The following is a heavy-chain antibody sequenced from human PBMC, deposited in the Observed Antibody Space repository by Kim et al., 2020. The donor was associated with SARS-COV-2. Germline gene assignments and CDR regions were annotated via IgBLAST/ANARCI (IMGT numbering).Heavy chain of an antibody. J-gene: IGHJ6*02. Sequence: GGSLRLSCAASGFTFSSYAMSWVRQAPGKGLEWVSAISGSGGSTYYADSVKGRFTISRDNSKNTLYLQMNSLRAEDTAVYYCAKSKAGVWLRLVPGYYYYGMDVWGQGTTVTVSS. D-gene: IGHD5-12*01. V-gene: IGHV3-23*01. CDR1: GFTFSSYA. CDR2: ISGSGGST. CDR3: AKSKAGVWLRLVPGYYYYGMDV.